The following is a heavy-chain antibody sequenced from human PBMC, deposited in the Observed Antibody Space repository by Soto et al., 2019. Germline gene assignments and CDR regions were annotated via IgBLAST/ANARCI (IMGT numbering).Heavy chain of an antibody. V-gene: IGHV3-33*01. Sequence: QVQLVESGGGVVQPGRSLRLSCAASGFTFSSYGMHWVRQAPGKGLEWVAVIWYDGSNKYYADSVKGRFTISRDNSKNTLYLQMNSLRAEDTAVYYCARDSGPIVGARGYFDYWGQGTLVTVSS. J-gene: IGHJ4*02. CDR1: GFTFSSYG. D-gene: IGHD1-26*01. CDR3: ARDSGPIVGARGYFDY. CDR2: IWYDGSNK.